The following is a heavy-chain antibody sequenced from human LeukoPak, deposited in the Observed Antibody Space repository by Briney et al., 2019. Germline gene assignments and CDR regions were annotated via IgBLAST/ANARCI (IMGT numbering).Heavy chain of an antibody. CDR1: GGSISSYY. Sequence: SETLSLTCTVSGGSISSYYWSWIRQPPGKGLEWIGYIYYSGSTNYNPSLKSRVTISVDTPKNQFSLKLSSVTAADTAVYYCAREAYCGADCYSGFDYWGQGTLVTVSS. J-gene: IGHJ4*02. CDR3: AREAYCGADCYSGFDY. V-gene: IGHV4-59*01. CDR2: IYYSGST. D-gene: IGHD2-21*02.